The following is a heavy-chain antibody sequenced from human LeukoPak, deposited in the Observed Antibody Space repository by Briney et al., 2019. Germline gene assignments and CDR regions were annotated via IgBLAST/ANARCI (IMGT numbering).Heavy chain of an antibody. D-gene: IGHD5-12*01. V-gene: IGHV3-13*04. CDR1: GFTFSSYD. J-gene: IGHJ4*02. CDR3: VRGTGYSAYDYDFDY. Sequence: PGGSLRLSCAASGFTFSSYDMYWVRQPPGKGLEWASVIGTAGDTYYPGSVKGRFTISRENAKNSLYLQMNSLRAGDTAVYYCVRGTGYSAYDYDFDYWGQGTLVTVSS. CDR2: IGTAGDT.